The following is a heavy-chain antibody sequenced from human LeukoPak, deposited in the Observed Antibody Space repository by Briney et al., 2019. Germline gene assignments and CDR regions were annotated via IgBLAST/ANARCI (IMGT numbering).Heavy chain of an antibody. D-gene: IGHD4-23*01. CDR2: IYYSGST. Sequence: SQTLSLTCTVSGGSISSGDYYWSWIRQPPGKGLEWIGYIYYSGSTYYNPSLKSRVTISVDTSKNQFSLKLSSVTAADTAVYYCAREKRTTVVPAYFDLWGRGTLVTVSS. CDR3: AREKRTTVVPAYFDL. V-gene: IGHV4-30-4*01. CDR1: GGSISSGDYY. J-gene: IGHJ2*01.